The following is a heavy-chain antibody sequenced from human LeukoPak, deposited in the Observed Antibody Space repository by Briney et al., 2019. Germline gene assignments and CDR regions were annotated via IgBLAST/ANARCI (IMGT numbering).Heavy chain of an antibody. V-gene: IGHV3-48*03. CDR3: ASTNYYDSSGFSNWFDP. D-gene: IGHD3-22*01. J-gene: IGHJ5*02. Sequence: GGSLRLSCAASGFTFSNYEMNWVRQAPGKGLEWVSYISSSGSIYYADSVKGRFTISRDNAKNSLYLQMNSLRAEDTAIYYRASTNYYDSSGFSNWFDPWGQGTLVTVSS. CDR2: ISSSGSI. CDR1: GFTFSNYE.